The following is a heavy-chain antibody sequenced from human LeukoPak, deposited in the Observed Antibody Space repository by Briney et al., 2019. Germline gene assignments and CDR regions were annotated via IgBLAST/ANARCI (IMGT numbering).Heavy chain of an antibody. CDR3: ARPIGVVTAAMRRGALYYYGMDV. J-gene: IGHJ6*01. D-gene: IGHD2-2*01. V-gene: IGHV1-69*01. CDR1: GCTFSSYA. Sequence: GSSVKVSCKASGCTFSSYAISWVRQAPGQGLEWMGGIIPIFGTANYAQKFQGRVTITADESTSTAYMELSNLRSEDTAVYSCARPIGVVTAAMRRGALYYYGMDVWGQGTTVTVSS. CDR2: IIPIFGTA.